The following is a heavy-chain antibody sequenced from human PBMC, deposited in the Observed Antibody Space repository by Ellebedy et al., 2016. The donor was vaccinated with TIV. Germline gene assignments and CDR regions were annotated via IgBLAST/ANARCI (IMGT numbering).Heavy chain of an antibody. CDR2: INHSGST. V-gene: IGHV4-34*01. Sequence: SETLSLXXAVYGGSFSGYYWSWIRQPPGKGLEWIGEINHSGSTNYNPSLKSRVTMSVDTSKNQFSLKLTSVTAADTAVYYCVRRGEYFDYWGQGTLVTVSS. J-gene: IGHJ4*02. CDR1: GGSFSGYY. D-gene: IGHD3-10*01. CDR3: VRRGEYFDY.